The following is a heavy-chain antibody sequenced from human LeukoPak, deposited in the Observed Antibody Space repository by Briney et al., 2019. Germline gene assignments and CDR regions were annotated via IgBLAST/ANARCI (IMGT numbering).Heavy chain of an antibody. Sequence: PGGSLRLSCAASGFTFSSYAMSWVRQAPGKGLEWVSVIYSGGSTYYADSVKGRFTISRDNSKNTLYLQMNSLRAEDTAVYYCARTSGSYYNRWGQGTLVTVSS. D-gene: IGHD1-26*01. CDR1: GFTFSSYA. V-gene: IGHV3-66*01. CDR2: IYSGGST. CDR3: ARTSGSYYNR. J-gene: IGHJ4*02.